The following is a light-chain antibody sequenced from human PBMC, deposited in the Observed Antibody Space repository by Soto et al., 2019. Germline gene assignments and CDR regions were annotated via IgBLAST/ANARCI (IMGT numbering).Light chain of an antibody. V-gene: IGLV1-40*01. CDR2: GNS. Sequence: QAVVTQPPSVSGAPGQRVTISCTGSSSNIGAGYDVHWYQQLPGTAPKLLIYGNSNRPSGVPDRFSGSKSGTSASLAITGLQAEDEADYYCPSSDSSLSGSVFGGGTKLTVL. J-gene: IGLJ3*02. CDR1: SSNIGAGYD. CDR3: PSSDSSLSGSV.